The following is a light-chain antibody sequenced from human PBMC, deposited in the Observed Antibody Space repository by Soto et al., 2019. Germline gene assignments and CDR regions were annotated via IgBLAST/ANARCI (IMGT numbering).Light chain of an antibody. V-gene: IGLV1-40*01. J-gene: IGLJ2*01. CDR2: GSS. Sequence: QSVLTQPPSVSGAPGQRVTISCTGSSSNIGAGHVVHWYQQFPGRAPNLLIYGSSNRPSGVPDRFSGSKSGTSASLAITGLDAEVEGDDYCLSYDNTLSASVVGGGTTLTV. CDR1: SSNIGAGHV. CDR3: LSYDNTLSASV.